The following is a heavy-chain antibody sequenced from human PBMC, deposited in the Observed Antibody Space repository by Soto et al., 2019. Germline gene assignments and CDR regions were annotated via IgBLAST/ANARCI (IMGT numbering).Heavy chain of an antibody. CDR3: AGGRDGYNYGGFWFEP. V-gene: IGHV4-39*01. D-gene: IGHD5-12*01. CDR1: GGSISSSSYY. Sequence: SETLSLTCTVSGGSISSSSYYWGWIRQPPGKGLEWIGSIYYSGSTYYNPSLKSRVTISVDTSKNQFSLKLSSVTAADTAVYYCAGGRDGYNYGGFWFEPWGQGTLVTVSS. J-gene: IGHJ5*02. CDR2: IYYSGST.